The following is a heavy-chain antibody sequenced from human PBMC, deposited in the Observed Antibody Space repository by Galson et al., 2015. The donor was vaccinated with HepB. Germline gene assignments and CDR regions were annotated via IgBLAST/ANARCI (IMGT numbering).Heavy chain of an antibody. CDR3: AKGEQLVDYYYYMDV. CDR2: ISGSGGST. J-gene: IGHJ6*03. Sequence: SLRLSCAASGFTFSSYAMSWVRQAPGKGLEWVSAISGSGGSTYYADSVKGRFTISRDNSKNTLYLQMNSLRAEDTAVYYCAKGEQLVDYYYYMDVWGKGTTVTVSS. D-gene: IGHD6-13*01. CDR1: GFTFSSYA. V-gene: IGHV3-23*01.